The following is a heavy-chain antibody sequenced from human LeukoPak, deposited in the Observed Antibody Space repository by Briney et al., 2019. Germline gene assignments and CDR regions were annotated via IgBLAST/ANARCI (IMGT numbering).Heavy chain of an antibody. D-gene: IGHD7-27*01. CDR1: GFTFSSYE. CDR3: ARDYVWGSSESDY. J-gene: IGHJ4*02. CDR2: ISSSGSTI. Sequence: GGSLRLSCAASGFTFSSYEMNWVRQAPGKGLEWVSYISSSGSTIYYADSVKGRFTISRDNAKSSLFLQMSSLRVEDTAIYYCARDYVWGSSESDYWGQGTLVTVSS. V-gene: IGHV3-48*03.